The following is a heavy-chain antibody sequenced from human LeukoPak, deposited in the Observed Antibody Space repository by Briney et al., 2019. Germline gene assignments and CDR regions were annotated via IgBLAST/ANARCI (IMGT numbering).Heavy chain of an antibody. J-gene: IGHJ4*02. D-gene: IGHD3/OR15-3a*01. CDR1: GFTFSSYG. CDR3: ARVGGTDDY. CDR2: ISYDGSNK. Sequence: GRSLRLSCAASGFTFSSYGMHWVRQAPGKGLEWVAVISYDGSNKYYADSVKGRFTISRDNSKNTLYLQMNSLRAEDTAVYYCARVGGTDDYWGQGTLVTVSS. V-gene: IGHV3-30*03.